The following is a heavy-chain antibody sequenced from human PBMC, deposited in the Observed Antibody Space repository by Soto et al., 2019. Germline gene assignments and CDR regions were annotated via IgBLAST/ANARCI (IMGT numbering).Heavy chain of an antibody. CDR2: ISTDGSKT. CDR3: ARGPGHGGSYFEH. CDR1: GFTLSSYW. Sequence: EVQLVESGGGLVQPGGSLRLSCVASGFTLSSYWMYWVRQVPGKGLLWVSRISTDGSKTEYADSVKGCFTISRDNAKSAMYLQMDSLRVEDMGVYYCARGPGHGGSYFEHWGQGTLVTVSS. J-gene: IGHJ1*01. D-gene: IGHD5-12*01. V-gene: IGHV3-74*03.